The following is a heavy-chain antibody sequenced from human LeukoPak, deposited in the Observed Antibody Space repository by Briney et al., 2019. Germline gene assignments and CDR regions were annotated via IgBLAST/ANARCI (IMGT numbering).Heavy chain of an antibody. J-gene: IGHJ4*02. CDR3: ARGGYSYGLSAYFDY. CDR2: IYHSGST. V-gene: IGHV4-4*02. CDR1: GGSISSSNW. Sequence: SGTLSLTCAVSGGSISSSNWWSWVRQPPGKGLEWIGEIYHSGSTNYNPSLRSRVTISVGKSKNQFSLKLSSVTAADTAVYYCARGGYSYGLSAYFDYWGQGTLVTVSS. D-gene: IGHD5-18*01.